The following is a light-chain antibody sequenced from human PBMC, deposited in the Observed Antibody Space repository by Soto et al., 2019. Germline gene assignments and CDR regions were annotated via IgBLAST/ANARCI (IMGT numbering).Light chain of an antibody. Sequence: DIQLTQSPSFLSASVGDRVTTTCRASQGISSYLAWYQQKPGKAPKLLIYAASTLQSGVPSRFSGSGSGTEFTLTISSLQPEDFATYYCQQLNSYPRVTFGPGTKVDIK. CDR1: QGISSY. V-gene: IGKV1-9*01. CDR3: QQLNSYPRVT. J-gene: IGKJ3*01. CDR2: AAS.